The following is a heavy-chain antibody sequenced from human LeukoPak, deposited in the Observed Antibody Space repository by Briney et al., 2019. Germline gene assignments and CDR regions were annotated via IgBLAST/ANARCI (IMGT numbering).Heavy chain of an antibody. D-gene: IGHD2-15*01. Sequence: GGSLRLSCAASGFTFSSYEMNWVRQAPGKGLEWVSYISSSGSTIYYADSVKGRFTISRDNAKNSLYLRMNSLRAEDTAVYYCARDRNYLHGYCSGGSCYNYYYYGMDVWGQGTTVTVSS. CDR1: GFTFSSYE. CDR3: ARDRNYLHGYCSGGSCYNYYYYGMDV. CDR2: ISSSGSTI. V-gene: IGHV3-48*03. J-gene: IGHJ6*02.